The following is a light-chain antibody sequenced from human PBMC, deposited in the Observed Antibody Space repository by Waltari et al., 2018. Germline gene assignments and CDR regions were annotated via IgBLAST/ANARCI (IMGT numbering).Light chain of an antibody. CDR3: SSYAGSNSWV. CDR2: VVS. V-gene: IGLV2-8*01. CDR1: SRYVGGYNF. Sequence: QSALPQPPSASGSPGQSVTISCTGTSRYVGGYNFVSWNQQHPRKAPKLMMFVVSKRPSGVPDRFSGSKSGNTASLTVSGLQADDEAHYYCSSYAGSNSWVFGGGTKLTVL. J-gene: IGLJ3*02.